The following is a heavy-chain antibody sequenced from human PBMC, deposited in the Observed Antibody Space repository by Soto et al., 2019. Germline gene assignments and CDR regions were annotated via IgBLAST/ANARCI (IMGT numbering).Heavy chain of an antibody. CDR3: ARGGSGYTWFNEF. Sequence: SVKVSCKASGGLFSSYPISWVRQVPGQGLEWMGGIIPVFQTAYYTQRFQGRVTITAGESTNTAYMELSSLRSEDTAIYYCARGGSGYTWFNEFWGQGTLVTSPQ. V-gene: IGHV1-69*13. D-gene: IGHD3-22*01. CDR1: GGLFSSYP. J-gene: IGHJ4*02. CDR2: IIPVFQTA.